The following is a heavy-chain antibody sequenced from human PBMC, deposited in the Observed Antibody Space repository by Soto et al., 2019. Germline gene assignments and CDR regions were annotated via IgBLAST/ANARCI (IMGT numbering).Heavy chain of an antibody. J-gene: IGHJ6*02. D-gene: IGHD2-21*01. CDR3: ARGAFCGGAPGCRDMDV. V-gene: IGHV1-18*01. Sequence: QIQLVQSGGEVKKPGASVKVSCKSSGYTFISHSITWVRQAPGQGLEWMGRIGAYNGNTNYAQKLQGRVTMTTDTSTSTAYMELRSLRSDDTAVYYCARGAFCGGAPGCRDMDVWGQGTTVTVSS. CDR2: IGAYNGNT. CDR1: GYTFISHS.